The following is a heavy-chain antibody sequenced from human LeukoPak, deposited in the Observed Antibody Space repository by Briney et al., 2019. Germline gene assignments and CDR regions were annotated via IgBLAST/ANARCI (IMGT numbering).Heavy chain of an antibody. CDR3: ARPDSGGYYLDY. Sequence: ASVKVSCKASGYTFTGNYMHWVRQAPGQGLEWMGWINLNSGGTNYVQKFRGRVTMTRDTSISAAYMEVSRLTSDDTAVYYCARPDSGGYYLDYWGQGTLVTVSS. CDR1: GYTFTGNY. V-gene: IGHV1-2*02. D-gene: IGHD3-22*01. CDR2: INLNSGGT. J-gene: IGHJ4*02.